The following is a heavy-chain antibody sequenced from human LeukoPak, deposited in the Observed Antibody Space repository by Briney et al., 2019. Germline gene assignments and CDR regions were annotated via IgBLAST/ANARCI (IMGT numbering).Heavy chain of an antibody. CDR1: GYTFTSYY. D-gene: IGHD2-2*01. Sequence: ASVKVSFKASGYTFTSYYMHWVRQAPGQGLEWMGIINPSGGSTSYAQKFQGRVTMTRDMSTSTVYMELSSLRSEDTAVYYCARGSAYCSSTSCYLVDPWGQGTLVTVSS. CDR2: INPSGGST. J-gene: IGHJ5*02. CDR3: ARGSAYCSSTSCYLVDP. V-gene: IGHV1-46*01.